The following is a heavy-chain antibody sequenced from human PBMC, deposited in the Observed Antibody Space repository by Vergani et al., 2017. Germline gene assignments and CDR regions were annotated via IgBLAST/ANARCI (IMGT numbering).Heavy chain of an antibody. V-gene: IGHV1-8*01. CDR3: ARAHGHGSGSSYNYYDGMDV. D-gene: IGHD3-10*01. J-gene: IGHJ6*02. CDR2: MNPNSGNT. Sequence: QVQLVQSGAEVKKPGASVKVSCNASGYTFTSYDINWVRQATGHGLEWMGWMNPNSGNTGYAQKFQGRVTMTRNTSISTAYMELSSLRSEDTAVYYCARAHGHGSGSSYNYYDGMDVWGQGTTVTVSS. CDR1: GYTFTSYD.